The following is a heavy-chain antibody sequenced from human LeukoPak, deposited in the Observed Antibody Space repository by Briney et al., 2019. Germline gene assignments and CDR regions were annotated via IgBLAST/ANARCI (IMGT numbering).Heavy chain of an antibody. Sequence: PGGSLRLSCAASGFTFSSYEMNWVRQAPGKGLEWVSYISSSGSTIYYADSVKGRFAISRDNSKNTLYLQMNSLRAEDTAVYYCARDGEDIVVVVAAEAYFDYWGQGTLVTVSS. CDR2: ISSSGSTI. V-gene: IGHV3-48*03. CDR3: ARDGEDIVVVVAAEAYFDY. D-gene: IGHD2-15*01. CDR1: GFTFSSYE. J-gene: IGHJ4*02.